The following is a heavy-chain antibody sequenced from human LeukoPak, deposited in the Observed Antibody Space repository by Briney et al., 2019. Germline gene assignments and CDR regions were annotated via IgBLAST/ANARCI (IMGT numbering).Heavy chain of an antibody. J-gene: IGHJ4*02. Sequence: ASVKVSCKASGYTFTSYGISWVRQAPGQGLEWMGWISAYNGNTNYAQKFQGRVTVTRDTSISTAYMELSRLRSDDTAVYYCARDLRYSSGWYGSWGQGTLVTVSS. D-gene: IGHD6-19*01. V-gene: IGHV1-18*01. CDR2: ISAYNGNT. CDR3: ARDLRYSSGWYGS. CDR1: GYTFTSYG.